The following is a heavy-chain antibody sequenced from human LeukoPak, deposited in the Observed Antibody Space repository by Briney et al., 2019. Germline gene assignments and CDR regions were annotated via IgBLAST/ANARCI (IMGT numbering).Heavy chain of an antibody. CDR3: AKASADYDFHRVNYYYMDV. CDR1: GFTFSSYG. D-gene: IGHD3-3*01. Sequence: GGSLRLSCAASGFTFSSYGMHWVRQAPGKGLEWVAAIWYGGSNKYYADSVKGRFTISRDNSKNTLYLQMNSLRAEDTAVYYCAKASADYDFHRVNYYYMDVWGKGTTVTVSS. CDR2: IWYGGSNK. J-gene: IGHJ6*03. V-gene: IGHV3-30*02.